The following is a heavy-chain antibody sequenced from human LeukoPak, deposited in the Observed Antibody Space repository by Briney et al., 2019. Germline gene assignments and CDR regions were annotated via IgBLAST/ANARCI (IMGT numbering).Heavy chain of an antibody. CDR2: IYTSGST. CDR1: GGSISSYY. CDR3: ARDKSYNWFDP. Sequence: PSETLSLTCTVSGGSISSYYWSWLRQPAGKGLEWIGRIYTSGSTDYNPSLRSRVTMSVDTSKNQFSLKLSSVTAADTAVYYCARDKSYNWFDPWGQGTLVTVSS. V-gene: IGHV4-4*07. J-gene: IGHJ5*02. D-gene: IGHD3-10*01.